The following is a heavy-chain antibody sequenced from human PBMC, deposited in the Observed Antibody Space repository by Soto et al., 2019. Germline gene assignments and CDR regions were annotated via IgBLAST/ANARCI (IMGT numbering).Heavy chain of an antibody. D-gene: IGHD3-10*01. CDR3: AKDRAQSGDPDPFFDY. CDR2: INHSGST. V-gene: IGHV4-34*01. J-gene: IGHJ4*02. Sequence: PSETLSLTCAVYGGSFSGYYWSWIRQPPGKGLEWIGEINHSGSTNYNPSLKSRVTISVDTSKNQFSLKLSSVTAADTAVYYCAKDRAQSGDPDPFFDYWGQGNLVTVS. CDR1: GGSFSGYY.